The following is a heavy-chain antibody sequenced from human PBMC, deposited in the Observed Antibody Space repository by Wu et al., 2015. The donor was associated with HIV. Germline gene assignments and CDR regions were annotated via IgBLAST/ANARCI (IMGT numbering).Heavy chain of an antibody. CDR1: GYNFITSG. Sequence: QVQLVQSEAEVKKPEASVKVSCKASGYNFITSGISWVRQAPGQGLEWMGWISAYNGNTNYAQKFQGRVTMTRDTSISTAYMELSRLRSDDTAVYYCARVFEGYCSSTSCSDGLDFDYVGPGTLVHRLL. CDR3: ARVFEGYCSSTSCSDGLDFDY. V-gene: IGHV1-18*01. D-gene: IGHD2-2*01. J-gene: IGHJ4*03. CDR2: ISAYNGNT.